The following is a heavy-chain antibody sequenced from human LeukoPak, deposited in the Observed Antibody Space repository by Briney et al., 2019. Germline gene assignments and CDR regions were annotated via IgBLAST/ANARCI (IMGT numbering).Heavy chain of an antibody. CDR3: ARDDYSSGWYTSRWFDP. V-gene: IGHV3-33*01. CDR2: MWYDGSNK. J-gene: IGHJ5*02. CDR1: GFTFSSYG. D-gene: IGHD6-19*01. Sequence: PGRSLRLSCAASGFTFSSYGMHWVRQAPGKGLEWVAVMWYDGSNKYYAGSVKGRFTISRDNSKNTLYLQMNSLRAEDTAVYYCARDDYSSGWYTSRWFDPWGQGTLVTVSS.